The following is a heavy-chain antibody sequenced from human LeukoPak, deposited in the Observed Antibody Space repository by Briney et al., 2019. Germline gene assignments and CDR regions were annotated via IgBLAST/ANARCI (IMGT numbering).Heavy chain of an antibody. CDR3: ATLRGFDY. J-gene: IGHJ4*02. CDR1: GFTFTSYS. V-gene: IGHV3-23*01. Sequence: PGGSLRLSCAASGFTFTSYSMNWVRQAPGKGLEWVSTISGGGGSTYYADSVKGRFTISRDNSKNTLYLQMNSLRAEDTAVYYCATLRGFDYWGQGTLVTVSS. D-gene: IGHD3-10*01. CDR2: ISGGGGST.